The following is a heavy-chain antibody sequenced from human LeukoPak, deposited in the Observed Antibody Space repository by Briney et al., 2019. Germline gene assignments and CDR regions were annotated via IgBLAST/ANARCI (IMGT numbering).Heavy chain of an antibody. CDR3: ARDHGSGSYHGMGY. D-gene: IGHD1-26*01. J-gene: IGHJ4*02. Sequence: ASVEVPCKASGYTFTRYYIHWVRQAPGQGLEWMGIINPSGGSTNYAQKFQDRVTMTRDMSTSTVYMELSSLRSEDTAMYYCARDHGSGSYHGMGYWGQGTRVTVSS. CDR1: GYTFTRYY. V-gene: IGHV1-46*01. CDR2: INPSGGST.